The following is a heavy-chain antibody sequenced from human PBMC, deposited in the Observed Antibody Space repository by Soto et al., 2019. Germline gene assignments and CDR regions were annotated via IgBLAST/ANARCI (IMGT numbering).Heavy chain of an antibody. CDR1: GFTVSSNY. D-gene: IGHD3-22*01. J-gene: IGHJ5*02. Sequence: GGSLRLSCAASGFTVSSNYMSWVRQAPGKGLEWVSIIYSGGSTYYADSVKGRFTISRDNSKNTLYLQMNSLRGEDTAVYYCAKEFCTRSSCYAAWLDPWGQGTLVTVSS. V-gene: IGHV3-53*01. CDR2: IYSGGST. CDR3: AKEFCTRSSCYAAWLDP.